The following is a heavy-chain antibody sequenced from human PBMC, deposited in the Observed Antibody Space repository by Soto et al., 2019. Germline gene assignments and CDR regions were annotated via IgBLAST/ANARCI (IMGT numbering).Heavy chain of an antibody. Sequence: LSXTCTFCCGSISSGGYYWSWIRQHPGKCLEWIGYIYYSGSTYYNPSLKGRVTISVDTSKNQFSLKLSSVTAADTAVYYCATREGRHTVVTRGYYYYGMDVWGQGTTVTVYS. D-gene: IGHD2-21*02. CDR2: IYYSGST. CDR3: ATREGRHTVVTRGYYYYGMDV. V-gene: IGHV4-31*03. J-gene: IGHJ6*02. CDR1: CGSISSGGYY.